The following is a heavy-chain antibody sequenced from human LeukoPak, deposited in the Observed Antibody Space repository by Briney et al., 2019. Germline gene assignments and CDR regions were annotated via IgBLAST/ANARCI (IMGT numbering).Heavy chain of an antibody. V-gene: IGHV4-59*02. D-gene: IGHD1-26*01. CDR1: GASVDVLY. J-gene: IGHJ3*02. Sequence: PPEALSPTCFLPGASVDVLYWSWIRQTPGEGLGWIGYVSHTGTTTNNPALKSRVTITVDTSKSQFSLKMPSVTAEDTAVYYCARDRSGSYYTFDIWGPGTMVTVSS. CDR2: VSHTGTT. CDR3: ARDRSGSYYTFDI.